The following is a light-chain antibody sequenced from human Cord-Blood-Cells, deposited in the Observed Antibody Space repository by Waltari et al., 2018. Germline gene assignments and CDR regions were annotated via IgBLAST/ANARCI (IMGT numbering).Light chain of an antibody. J-gene: IGKJ5*01. CDR2: WAS. V-gene: IGKV4-1*01. Sequence: IVMTQSPDSLAVSLGGRATINCKSSQSVLYSSNNKNYLTWYQQKPGHPPKLLIYWASTRESGVPDRFSSSGSGTDFTLTISSLQAEDVAVYYCQQYYSTLITFGQGTRLEIK. CDR3: QQYYSTLIT. CDR1: QSVLYSSNNKNY.